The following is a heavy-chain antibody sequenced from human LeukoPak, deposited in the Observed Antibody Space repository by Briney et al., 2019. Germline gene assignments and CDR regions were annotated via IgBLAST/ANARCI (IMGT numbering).Heavy chain of an antibody. CDR3: ARDQGLYSSSWPLFDY. Sequence: PGGSLRLSCAASGFTFTDYWMSWVRQAPGKGLEWVANTNQDGSERYYVDSLKGRFTISRDNAKNSIYLKINSLRVEDTAVYYSARDQGLYSSSWPLFDYWGQGTLVTVSS. V-gene: IGHV3-7*05. D-gene: IGHD6-13*01. J-gene: IGHJ4*02. CDR2: TNQDGSER. CDR1: GFTFTDYW.